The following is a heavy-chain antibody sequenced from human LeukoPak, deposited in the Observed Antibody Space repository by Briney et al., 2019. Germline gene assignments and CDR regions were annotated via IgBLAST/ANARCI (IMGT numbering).Heavy chain of an antibody. Sequence: SETLSLTCTASGDSISSYYWSWIRQPPGKRLEWIGCISDSGSTNYNPSLKSRVTISVDTSKSQFSLKLSSVTAADTAVYYCARGRLLEWFDSWGQGTLVSVSS. CDR3: ARGRLLEWFDS. CDR2: ISDSGST. J-gene: IGHJ5*02. CDR1: GDSISSYY. D-gene: IGHD3-3*01. V-gene: IGHV4-59*01.